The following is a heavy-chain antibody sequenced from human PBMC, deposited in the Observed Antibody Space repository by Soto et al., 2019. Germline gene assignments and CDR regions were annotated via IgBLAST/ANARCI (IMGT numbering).Heavy chain of an antibody. D-gene: IGHD2-15*01. CDR1: GFTFSSYG. J-gene: IGHJ6*02. CDR3: AKRYCSGGSCYSGAELYYYYYGMDV. CDR2: ISYDGSNK. V-gene: IGHV3-30*18. Sequence: QVQLVESGGGVVQPGRSLRLSCAASGFTFSSYGMHWVRQAPGKGLEWVAVISYDGSNKYYADSVKGRFTISRDNSKNTLYQQMSSLRAEDTAVYYCAKRYCSGGSCYSGAELYYYYYGMDVWGQGTTVTVSS.